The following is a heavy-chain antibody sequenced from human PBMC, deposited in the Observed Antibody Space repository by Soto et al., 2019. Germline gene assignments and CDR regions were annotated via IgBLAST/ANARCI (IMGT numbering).Heavy chain of an antibody. J-gene: IGHJ6*02. CDR1: GFTFSSYA. D-gene: IGHD3-9*01. CDR3: AKDYVISPVQGGAYYDFLTGYYRPFAPYYYYGMDV. V-gene: IGHV3-23*01. Sequence: PGGSLRLSCAASGFTFSSYAMSWVRQAPGKGLEWVSAISGSGGSTYYADSVKGRFTISRDNSKNTLYLQMNSLRAEDTAVYYCAKDYVISPVQGGAYYDFLTGYYRPFAPYYYYGMDVWGQGTTVTVSS. CDR2: ISGSGGST.